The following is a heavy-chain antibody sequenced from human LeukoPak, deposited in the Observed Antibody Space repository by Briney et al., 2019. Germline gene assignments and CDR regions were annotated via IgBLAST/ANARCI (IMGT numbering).Heavy chain of an antibody. V-gene: IGHV4-59*01. CDR3: ARGYYDSSVLDP. J-gene: IGHJ5*02. CDR2: IYYSGST. D-gene: IGHD3-22*01. CDR1: GGSISSYY. Sequence: SETLSLTRTVSGGSISSYYWSWIRQPPGKGLEWIGYIYYSGSTNYNPSLKSRVTISVDTSKNQFSLKLSSVTAADTAVYYCARGYYDSSVLDPWGQGTLVTVSS.